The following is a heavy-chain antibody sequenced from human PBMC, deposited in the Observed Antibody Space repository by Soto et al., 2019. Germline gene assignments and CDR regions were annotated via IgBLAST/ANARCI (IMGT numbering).Heavy chain of an antibody. J-gene: IGHJ4*02. CDR2: IYYSGST. Sequence: QVQLQESGPGLVKPSQTLSLTCTVSGGSISSGGYYWSWIRQHPGKGLEWIGYIYYSGSTYYNPSLKGRATISVDTSKNQFSLKLSSVTAADTAVYYCARDRPHYGSGSYTVESLDYWGQGTLVTVSS. V-gene: IGHV4-31*03. CDR1: GGSISSGGYY. D-gene: IGHD3-10*01. CDR3: ARDRPHYGSGSYTVESLDY.